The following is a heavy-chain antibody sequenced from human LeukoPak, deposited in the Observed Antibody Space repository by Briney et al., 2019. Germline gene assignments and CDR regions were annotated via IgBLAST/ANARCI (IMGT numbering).Heavy chain of an antibody. CDR1: GFTFGDYA. V-gene: IGHV3-49*04. D-gene: IGHD6-19*01. J-gene: IGHJ4*02. CDR2: IRSKAYGGTT. CDR3: TSPVAVY. Sequence: GRSLRLSCTASGFTFGDYAMSWVRQAPGKGLEWVGFIRSKAYGGTTEYAASVKGRFTISRDDSKSIAYRQMNSLKTEDTAVYYCTSPVAVYWGQGTLVTVSS.